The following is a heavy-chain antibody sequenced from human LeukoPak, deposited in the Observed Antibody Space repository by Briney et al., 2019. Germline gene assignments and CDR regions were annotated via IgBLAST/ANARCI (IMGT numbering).Heavy chain of an antibody. Sequence: PSETLSLTCIVSGGSISSSNQYWGWIRQPPGKGLEWIGNIYYSGSTYYNSSLKSRVTISVDTSKNQFSLKLSSVTAADTAVYYCARGGRIATYYFDYWGQGALVTVSS. CDR2: IYYSGST. V-gene: IGHV4-39*01. D-gene: IGHD2-21*01. J-gene: IGHJ4*02. CDR3: ARGGRIATYYFDY. CDR1: GGSISSSNQY.